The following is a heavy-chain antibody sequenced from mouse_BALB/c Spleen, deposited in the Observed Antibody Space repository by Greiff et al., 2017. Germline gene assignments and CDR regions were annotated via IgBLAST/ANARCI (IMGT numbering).Heavy chain of an antibody. CDR2: IDPANGNT. Sequence: EVQLQQSGAELVKPGASVKLSCTASGFNIKDTYMHWVKQRPEQGLEWIGRIDPANGNTKYDPKFQGKATITADTSSNTAYLQLSSLTSEDTAVYYCARCYYGSSCAMDDGGQGTSVAVSS. CDR1: GFNIKDTY. V-gene: IGHV14-3*02. D-gene: IGHD1-1*01. CDR3: ARCYYGSSCAMDD. J-gene: IGHJ4*01.